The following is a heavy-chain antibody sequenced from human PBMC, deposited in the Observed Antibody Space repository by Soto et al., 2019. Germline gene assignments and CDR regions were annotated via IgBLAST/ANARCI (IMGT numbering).Heavy chain of an antibody. CDR1: GGSFSGYY. CDR3: ARGPPVAAAVQDLFDP. Sequence: SETLSLTCAVYGGSFSGYYWSWIRQPPGKGLEWIGEINHSGSTNYNPSLKSRVTISVDTSKNQFSLKLSSVTAADTAVYYCARGPPVAAAVQDLFDPWGQGTLVTVSS. V-gene: IGHV4-34*01. J-gene: IGHJ5*02. D-gene: IGHD6-13*01. CDR2: INHSGST.